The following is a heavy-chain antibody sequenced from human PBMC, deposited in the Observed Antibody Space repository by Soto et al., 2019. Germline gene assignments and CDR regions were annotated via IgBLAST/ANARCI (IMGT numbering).Heavy chain of an antibody. Sequence: SETLSLTCAVYGGSFSGYYWSWIRQPPGKGLEWIGEINHSGSTNYNPSLKSRVTIPVDTSRNQFSLKLSSVTAADTAVYYWARGNIVVVPAAMYYYYYMDVWGKGTTVTVSS. CDR2: INHSGST. V-gene: IGHV4-34*01. CDR3: ARGNIVVVPAAMYYYYYMDV. J-gene: IGHJ6*03. CDR1: GGSFSGYY. D-gene: IGHD2-2*01.